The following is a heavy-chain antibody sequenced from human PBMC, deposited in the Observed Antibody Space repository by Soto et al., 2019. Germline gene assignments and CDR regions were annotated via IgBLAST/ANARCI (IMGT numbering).Heavy chain of an antibody. D-gene: IGHD3-3*01. Sequence: SETLSLTCTVSGGSISSSSYYWGWIRQPPGKGLEWIGSIYYSGSTYYNPSLKSRVTISVDTSKNKFSLKLSSVTAADTAVYYREGGVVIISYLREYYYSGMDVWGQGTTVTVS. V-gene: IGHV4-39*01. CDR1: GGSISSSSYY. CDR2: IYYSGST. J-gene: IGHJ6*02. CDR3: EGGVVIISYLREYYYSGMDV.